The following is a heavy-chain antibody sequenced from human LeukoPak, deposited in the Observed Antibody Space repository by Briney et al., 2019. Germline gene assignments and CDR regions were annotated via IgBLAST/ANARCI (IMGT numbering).Heavy chain of an antibody. CDR1: GYTFSNFD. CDR2: MNPGSGDT. V-gene: IGHV1-8*02. J-gene: IGHJ6*03. CDR3: ARSRRGYYMGV. Sequence: ASVKVSCKASGYTFSNFDVNWVRQAPGQGLEWMAWMNPGSGDTGYEGKFQARLTMSSNTSITTASMKLSSLTSEDTAVYYCARSRRGYYMGVWGKGTTVIVSS.